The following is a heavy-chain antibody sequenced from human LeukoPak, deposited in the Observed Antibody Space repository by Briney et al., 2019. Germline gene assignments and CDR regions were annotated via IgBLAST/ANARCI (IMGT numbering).Heavy chain of an antibody. J-gene: IGHJ4*02. CDR3: ARHGFHNVDYGDDTGYFDY. CDR2: IYYSGST. Sequence: SETLSLTCTVSGGSISSSSYYWGWIRQPPGKGLEWIGSIYYSGSTYYNPSLKSRVTISVDTSKNQFSLKLSSVTAADTAVYYCARHGFHNVDYGDDTGYFDYWGQGTLVTVSS. CDR1: GGSISSSSYY. D-gene: IGHD4-17*01. V-gene: IGHV4-39*01.